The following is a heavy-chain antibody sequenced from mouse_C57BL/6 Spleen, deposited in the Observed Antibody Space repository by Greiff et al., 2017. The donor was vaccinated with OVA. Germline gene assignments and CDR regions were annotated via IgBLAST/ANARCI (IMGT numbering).Heavy chain of an antibody. CDR3: AGLNAPYAMGY. J-gene: IGHJ4*01. V-gene: IGHV1-9*01. D-gene: IGHD3-1*01. Sequence: QVQLQQSGAELLKPGASVKLSCKATGYTFTGYWLEWVKQRPGHGLEWIGEILPGSGSTNYNEKFKGKATFTADTSSNTAYMQLSSLTTDDSAFYDSAGLNAPYAMGYWGEGASVTVSS. CDR1: GYTFTGYW. CDR2: ILPGSGST.